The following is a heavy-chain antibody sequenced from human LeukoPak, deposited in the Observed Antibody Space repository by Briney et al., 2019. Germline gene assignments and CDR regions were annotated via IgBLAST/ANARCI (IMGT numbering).Heavy chain of an antibody. CDR2: ITPLFGTA. D-gene: IGHD3-3*01. J-gene: IGHJ4*02. V-gene: IGHV1-69*13. CDR3: ARGVWSGYYTYQYYFDY. CDR1: GGTFSKYT. Sequence: SVKVSCTASGGTFSKYTISWVRQRPGQGLEWMGGITPLFGTANYAQKFQGRVTITADESTSTAYMKLSSLRSEDTAVYYCARGVWSGYYTYQYYFDYWGQGTLVTVSS.